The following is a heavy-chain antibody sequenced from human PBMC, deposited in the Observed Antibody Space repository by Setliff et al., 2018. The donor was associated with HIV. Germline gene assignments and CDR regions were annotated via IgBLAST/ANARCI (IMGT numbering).Heavy chain of an antibody. J-gene: IGHJ4*02. Sequence: SETLSLTCAVSGFSTSTNYYWGWIQQPPGKGLDWIGSIYHSGSTYYNPSLTLRVTITVDTSKTQFSLALSTVTAADTAIFYCARHSGGDPLLREFDYWGQGTLVTVSS. V-gene: IGHV4-38-2*01. CDR1: GFSTSTNYY. CDR3: ARHSGGDPLLREFDY. CDR2: IYHSGST. D-gene: IGHD1-26*01.